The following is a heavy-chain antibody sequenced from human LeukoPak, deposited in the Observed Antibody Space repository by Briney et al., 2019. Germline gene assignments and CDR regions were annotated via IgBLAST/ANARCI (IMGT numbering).Heavy chain of an antibody. CDR2: IYTSGST. J-gene: IGHJ4*02. CDR3: ALLHLPFEYSSSHGGAGDY. Sequence: SQTLSLTCTVSGGTISSGSYYWSWIRQPAGKGLEWIGRIYTSGSTNYNPSLKSRVTISVDTSKNQFSLKLSSVTAADTAVYYCALLHLPFEYSSSHGGAGDYWGQGTLVTVSS. V-gene: IGHV4-61*02. CDR1: GGTISSGSYY. D-gene: IGHD6-6*01.